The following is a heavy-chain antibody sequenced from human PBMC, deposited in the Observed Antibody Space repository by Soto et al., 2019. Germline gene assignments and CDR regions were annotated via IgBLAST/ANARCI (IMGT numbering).Heavy chain of an antibody. CDR2: VNNDGRNT. Sequence: GSLRLSCEASGFTFSDFGMSWVRQIPGTGLEWVSTVNNDGRNTHYADSVEGRFTISRDNSKNTLYLQVGSLRAEDTAIYYCAKDAGNEESLFDYWGQGTLVTVSS. V-gene: IGHV3-23*01. CDR3: AKDAGNEESLFDY. J-gene: IGHJ4*02. CDR1: GFTFSDFG.